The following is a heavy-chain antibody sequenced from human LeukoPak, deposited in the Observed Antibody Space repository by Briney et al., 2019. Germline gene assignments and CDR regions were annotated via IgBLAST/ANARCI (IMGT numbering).Heavy chain of an antibody. V-gene: IGHV1-46*01. CDR3: ARDAESYSLGIAVAGKYYFDY. CDR2: INPSGGST. D-gene: IGHD6-19*01. J-gene: IGHJ4*02. Sequence: ASVKVSCKASGYTFTSYGISWVRQAPGQGLEWMGIINPSGGSTSYAQKFQGRVSMTRDTSTSTVYMELSSLRSADTAVYYCARDAESYSLGIAVAGKYYFDYWGQGTLVTVSS. CDR1: GYTFTSYG.